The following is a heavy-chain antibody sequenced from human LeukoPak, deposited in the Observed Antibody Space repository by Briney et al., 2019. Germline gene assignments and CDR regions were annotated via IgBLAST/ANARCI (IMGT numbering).Heavy chain of an antibody. CDR2: ISAYNGNT. D-gene: IGHD1-26*01. V-gene: IGHV1-18*01. CDR1: GYTFTSYA. CDR3: ARDVEGGYFDY. Sequence: ASVKVSCKASGYTFTSYAMHWVRQAPGQGLEWMGWISAYNGNTNYAQKLQGRVTMTTDTSTSTAYMELRSLRSDDTAVYYCARDVEGGYFDYWGQGTLVTVSS. J-gene: IGHJ4*02.